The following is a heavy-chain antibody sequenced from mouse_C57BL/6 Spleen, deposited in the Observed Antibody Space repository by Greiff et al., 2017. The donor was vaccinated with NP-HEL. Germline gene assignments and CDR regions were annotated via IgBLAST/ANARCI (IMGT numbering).Heavy chain of an antibody. V-gene: IGHV1-69*01. Sequence: QVQLQQPGAELVMPGASVKLSCKASGYTFTSYWMHWVKQRPGQGLEWIGEIDPSDSYTNYNQKFKGKSTLTVDKSSSTAYMQLSSLTSEDSAVYYCAREIRYYYGSSYWYFDVWGTGTTVTVSS. J-gene: IGHJ1*03. CDR2: IDPSDSYT. CDR3: AREIRYYYGSSYWYFDV. CDR1: GYTFTSYW. D-gene: IGHD1-1*01.